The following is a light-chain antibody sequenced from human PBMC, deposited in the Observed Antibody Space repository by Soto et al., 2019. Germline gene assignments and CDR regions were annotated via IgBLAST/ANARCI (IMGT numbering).Light chain of an antibody. CDR1: SSDVGGYDY. J-gene: IGLJ1*01. V-gene: IGLV2-8*01. CDR2: EVS. Sequence: QSALTQPPSASGSPGQSVTISFTGTSSDVGGYDYVSWHQQHPGKAPKVIIYEVSKRPSGVPDRFSGSKSGNTASLTVSGLQAEDEADYYCSSYAGSNNYVFGIGTKVTVL. CDR3: SSYAGSNNYV.